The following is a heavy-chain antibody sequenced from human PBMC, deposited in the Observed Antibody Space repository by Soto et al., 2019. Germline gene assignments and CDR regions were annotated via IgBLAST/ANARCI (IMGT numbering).Heavy chain of an antibody. Sequence: QVQPVQSGAEVKKPGASVKVSCKASGYTFTSYDINWVRQATGQGLEWMGWMNPNSGNTGYAQKFQGRVTMTRNTSISTAYMELSSLRSEDTAVYYCARETVVVITYGMDVWGQGTTVTVSS. D-gene: IGHD3-22*01. CDR1: GYTFTSYD. CDR2: MNPNSGNT. CDR3: ARETVVVITYGMDV. V-gene: IGHV1-8*01. J-gene: IGHJ6*02.